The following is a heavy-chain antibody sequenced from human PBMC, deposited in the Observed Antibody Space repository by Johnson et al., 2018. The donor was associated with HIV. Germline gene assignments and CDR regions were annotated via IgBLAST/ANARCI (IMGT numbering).Heavy chain of an antibody. J-gene: IGHJ3*02. CDR3: ARSMTTVTVAFDI. Sequence: VQLVESGGGLIQPGGSLRLSCAASGFTFSSYDMHWVRQATGKGLEWVSAIGTAGDTYYPGSVKGRFTISRDNSKNTLYLQMNSLRGDDTAIYYCARSMTTVTVAFDIWGQGTMVTVSS. CDR1: GFTFSSYD. CDR2: IGTAGDT. D-gene: IGHD4-17*01. V-gene: IGHV3-13*01.